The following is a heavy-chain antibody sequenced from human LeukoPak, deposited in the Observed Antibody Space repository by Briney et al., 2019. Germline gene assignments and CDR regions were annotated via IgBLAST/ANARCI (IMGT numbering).Heavy chain of an antibody. D-gene: IGHD6-13*01. J-gene: IGHJ4*02. CDR1: GFTFSSYS. CDR3: AREPGIAAAGSFDY. Sequence: GGSLRLSCAASGFTFSSYSMNWVRQAPGRGLEWVSSISSSSSYIYYADSVKGRFTISRDNAKNSLYLQMNSLRAEDTAVYYCAREPGIAAAGSFDYWGQGTLVTVSS. V-gene: IGHV3-21*01. CDR2: ISSSSSYI.